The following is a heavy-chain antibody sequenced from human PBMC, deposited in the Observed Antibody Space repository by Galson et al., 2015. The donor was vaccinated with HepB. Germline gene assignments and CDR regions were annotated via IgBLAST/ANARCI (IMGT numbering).Heavy chain of an antibody. CDR1: GFSFSSYP. V-gene: IGHV3-30-3*01. CDR2: ISDDGSNK. J-gene: IGHJ6*02. D-gene: IGHD2-15*01. CDR3: ARVGGGWFPPRDHYYYYGMDV. Sequence: SLRLSCAASGFSFSSYPMHWVRQAPGKGLEWVAVISDDGSNKYYAASVKGRFTISRDNSKKTLYLQMNSLRPEDTAVYYCARVGGGWFPPRDHYYYYGMDVWGQGTTVTVSS.